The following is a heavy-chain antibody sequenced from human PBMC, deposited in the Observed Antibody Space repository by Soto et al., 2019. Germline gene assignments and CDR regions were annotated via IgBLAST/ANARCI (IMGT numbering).Heavy chain of an antibody. V-gene: IGHV3-23*01. J-gene: IGHJ6*02. CDR3: AKDKAGWEPLYYYGMDV. Sequence: PGGSLRLSCAASGFTFSSYAMSWVRQAPGKGLEWVSAISGSGGSTYYADSMKGRFTISRDNSKNTLYLQMNSLRAEDTAVYYCAKDKAGWEPLYYYGMDVWGQGTTVTVSS. CDR2: ISGSGGST. CDR1: GFTFSSYA. D-gene: IGHD1-26*01.